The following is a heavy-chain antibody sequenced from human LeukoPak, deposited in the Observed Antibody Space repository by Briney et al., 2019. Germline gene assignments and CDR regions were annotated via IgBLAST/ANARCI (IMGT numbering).Heavy chain of an antibody. D-gene: IGHD3-3*01. CDR3: AREAPRAIFGVVSGYNWFDP. V-gene: IGHV1-46*01. J-gene: IGHJ5*02. Sequence: SVKVSCKASGYTFTSYCMHWVRQAPGQGLEWMGIINPSGGSTSYAQKFQGRVTMTRDTSTSTVYMELSSLRSEDTAVYYCAREAPRAIFGVVSGYNWFDPWGQGTLVTVSS. CDR2: INPSGGST. CDR1: GYTFTSYC.